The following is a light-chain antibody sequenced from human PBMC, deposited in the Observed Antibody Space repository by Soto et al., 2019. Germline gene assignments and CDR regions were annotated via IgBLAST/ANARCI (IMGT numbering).Light chain of an antibody. J-gene: IGLJ1*01. CDR1: RSDVGDYNY. Sequence: QSALTQPASVSGSPGQSITISCTVTRSDVGDYNYVSWYQQHPGKVPKLIIYEVTKRPSGVPDRFSASKSGNTASLTVSGLQAEDEADYYCSSHGGANNFYIFGTGTKVTVL. CDR2: EVT. V-gene: IGLV2-8*01. CDR3: SSHGGANNFYI.